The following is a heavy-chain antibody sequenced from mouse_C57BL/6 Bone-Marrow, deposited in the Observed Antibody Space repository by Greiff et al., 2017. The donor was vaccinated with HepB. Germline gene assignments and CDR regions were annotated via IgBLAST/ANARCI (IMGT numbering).Heavy chain of an antibody. CDR3: ARDYYYGRNY. V-gene: IGHV3-6*01. CDR2: ISYDGSN. Sequence: EVQRVESGPGLVKPSQSLSLTCSVTGYSITSGYYWNWIRQFPGNKLEWMGYISYDGSNNYNPSLKNRISITRDTSKNQFFLKLNSVTTEDTATYYCARDYYYGRNYWGQGTSVTVSS. CDR1: GYSITSGYY. J-gene: IGHJ4*01.